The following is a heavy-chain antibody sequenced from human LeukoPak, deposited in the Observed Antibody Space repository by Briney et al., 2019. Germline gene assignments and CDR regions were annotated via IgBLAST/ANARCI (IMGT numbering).Heavy chain of an antibody. Sequence: SETLSLTCAVSGSSMNGYYWSWIRRPAGKGLEWIGRIHISGTTHYNPSFESRVSTSIDTSKTQFSLSLSSLTAADTAIYYCARDKKISLNAPGWFDPWGQGILVTVSS. V-gene: IGHV4-4*07. D-gene: IGHD2-2*01. CDR3: ARDKKISLNAPGWFDP. CDR1: GSSMNGYY. J-gene: IGHJ5*02. CDR2: IHISGTT.